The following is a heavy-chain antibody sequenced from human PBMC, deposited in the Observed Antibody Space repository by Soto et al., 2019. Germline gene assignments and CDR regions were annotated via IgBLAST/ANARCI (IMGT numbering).Heavy chain of an antibody. Sequence: VASVKVSCKASGGTFSSYAISWVRQAPGQGLEWMGGIIPIFGTANYAQKFQGRVTITADKSTSTAYMELSSLRSEDTAVYYCARVRGTTWRYYFDYWGQGTLVTVSS. CDR3: ARVRGTTWRYYFDY. CDR2: IIPIFGTA. CDR1: GGTFSSYA. J-gene: IGHJ4*02. V-gene: IGHV1-69*06. D-gene: IGHD1-7*01.